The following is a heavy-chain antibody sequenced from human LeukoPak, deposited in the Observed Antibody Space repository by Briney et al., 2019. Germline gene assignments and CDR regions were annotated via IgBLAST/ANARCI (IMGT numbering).Heavy chain of an antibody. CDR2: INPNSGGT. CDR1: GYTFTSYD. D-gene: IGHD3-9*01. CDR3: ARDIGLGYYDILTGYYKGEDY. J-gene: IGHJ4*02. Sequence: ASVKVSCNASGYTFTSYDINWVRQATGQGLEWMGWINPNSGGTNYEQKFQGRVTMTRDTSISTAYMELSRLRSDDTAVYYCARDIGLGYYDILTGYYKGEDYWGQGTLVTVSS. V-gene: IGHV1-2*02.